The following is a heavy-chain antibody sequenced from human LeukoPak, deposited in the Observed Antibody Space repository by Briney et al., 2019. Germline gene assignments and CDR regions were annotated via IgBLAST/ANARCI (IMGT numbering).Heavy chain of an antibody. J-gene: IGHJ3*02. V-gene: IGHV4-59*01. D-gene: IGHD6-19*01. CDR1: GGSIRSYY. CDR2: IYYSGST. CDR3: ARDLFGYSSGWNNAFDI. Sequence: SETLSLTCTVSGGSIRSYYWSWIRRPPGKGLEWIGYIYYSGSTNYNPSLKSRVIISVDTSKNQISLKLSSVTAADTAVYCCARDLFGYSSGWNNAFDIWGQGTMVTVSA.